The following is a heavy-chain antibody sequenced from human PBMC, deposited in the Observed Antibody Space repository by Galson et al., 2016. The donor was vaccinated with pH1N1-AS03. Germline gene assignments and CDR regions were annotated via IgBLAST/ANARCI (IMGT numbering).Heavy chain of an antibody. CDR3: ARAYCTNGVCYSEYYYGMDV. CDR1: GYSFPSHW. CDR2: IAPSDSYA. J-gene: IGHJ6*02. V-gene: IGHV5-10-1*01. Sequence: QSGAEVKKPGESLKISCKGSGYSFPSHWIAWVRQMPGKGLEWMGRIAPSDSYAKYSPSFQGHGSISADKSISSAYLQWRSLKATDTAMYYCARAYCTNGVCYSEYYYGMDVWGQGTTVTVS. D-gene: IGHD2-8*01.